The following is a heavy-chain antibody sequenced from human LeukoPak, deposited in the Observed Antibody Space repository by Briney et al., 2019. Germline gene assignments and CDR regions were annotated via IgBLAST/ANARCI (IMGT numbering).Heavy chain of an antibody. J-gene: IGHJ6*02. CDR1: GFTFSSYW. CDR2: IKQDGSEK. D-gene: IGHD2-21*02. CDR3: ARYCGGDRYGMDV. V-gene: IGHV3-7*01. Sequence: GGSLRLSCTASGFTFSSYWMSWVRQAPGKGLEWVANIKQDGSEKDYVDSVKGRFTISRDNPKNSLYLQMNSLRAEDTAVYYCARYCGGDRYGMDVWGQGTTVTVSS.